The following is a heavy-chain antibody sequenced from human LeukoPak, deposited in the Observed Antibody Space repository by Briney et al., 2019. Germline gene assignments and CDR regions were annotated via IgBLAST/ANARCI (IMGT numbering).Heavy chain of an antibody. CDR1: GFTFSSYD. J-gene: IGHJ3*02. V-gene: IGHV3-13*04. CDR3: ARGLSGVRGVDYVFDI. D-gene: IGHD3-10*01. Sequence: QPGGSLRLSCAASGFTFSSYDMHWVRPVTGKGLEWVSVIATGGGTYYPDSVKGRFTISRENAKNSLYLQMNSLRAGDTAVYYCARGLSGVRGVDYVFDIWGQGTLVTVSS. CDR2: IATGGGT.